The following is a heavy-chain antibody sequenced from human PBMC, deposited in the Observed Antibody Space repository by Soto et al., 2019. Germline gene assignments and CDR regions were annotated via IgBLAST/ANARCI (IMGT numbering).Heavy chain of an antibody. CDR3: ARGIKGLPPSAFDI. D-gene: IGHD5-12*01. V-gene: IGHV1-8*01. CDR1: GYTFSNYD. Sequence: VASVKVSFKASGYTFSNYDINWLRQATGQGLEWMGWLNPNTDKTGSAQKFQGRVTMTRNTSISTAYLELSGLRSDDTAVYYCARGIKGLPPSAFDIWGQGTRVTVSS. J-gene: IGHJ3*02. CDR2: LNPNTDKT.